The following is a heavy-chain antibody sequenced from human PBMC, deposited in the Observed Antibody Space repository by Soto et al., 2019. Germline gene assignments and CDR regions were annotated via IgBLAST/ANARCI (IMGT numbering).Heavy chain of an antibody. D-gene: IGHD2-2*03. CDR2: VSGSGSTT. Sequence: XGSRRLSCAASGFNLISYHMSWVRQSPGKGLEWISAVSGSGSTTYYAGSVKGRFTISRDNSQNILSLQMNSLRAEDTAVYYCASGHCGSGRCLRMDAWGQGTTVTVSS. CDR3: ASGHCGSGRCLRMDA. CDR1: GFNLISYH. V-gene: IGHV3-23*01. J-gene: IGHJ6*01.